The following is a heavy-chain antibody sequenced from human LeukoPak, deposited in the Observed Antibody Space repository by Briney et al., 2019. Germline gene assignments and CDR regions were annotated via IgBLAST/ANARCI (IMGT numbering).Heavy chain of an antibody. J-gene: IGHJ6*03. Sequence: GGSLRLSCAASGFTFKNYAMSWVPQAPGKGLEWVLGISASGSSAYYADPVKGRFTISRDNSNNMVYLNMNNLRADDTAVYYCAKGGDVVLVAATSNYLDVWGKGTTVTVSS. V-gene: IGHV3-23*01. CDR2: ISASGSSA. D-gene: IGHD2-15*01. CDR1: GFTFKNYA. CDR3: AKGGDVVLVAATSNYLDV.